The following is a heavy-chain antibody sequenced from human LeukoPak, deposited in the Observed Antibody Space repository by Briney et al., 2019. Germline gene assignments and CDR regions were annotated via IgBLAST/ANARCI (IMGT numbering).Heavy chain of an antibody. CDR2: IYYSGST. CDR3: ARLRGYPWGFDY. CDR1: GGSFSGYY. V-gene: IGHV4-59*01. D-gene: IGHD3-10*01. J-gene: IGHJ4*02. Sequence: NPSETLSLTCAVYGGSFSGYYWSWIRQPPGKGLEWIRYIYYSGSTNYNPSLKSRVTISVDTSKNQFSLKLSSVTAADTAVYYCARLRGYPWGFDYWGQGTLVTVSS.